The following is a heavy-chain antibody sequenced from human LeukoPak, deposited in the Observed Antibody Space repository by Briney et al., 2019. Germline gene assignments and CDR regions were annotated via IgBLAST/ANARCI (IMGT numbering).Heavy chain of an antibody. CDR3: ARDEYCSSTSCSPSYMDV. V-gene: IGHV4-61*02. CDR1: GGSISSGSYY. D-gene: IGHD2-2*01. Sequence: PSETLSLTCTVSGGSISSGSYYWSWIRQPAGKGLEWIGRIYTSGSTNYNPSLKSRVTISVDTSKNQFSLKLSSVTAADTAVYYCARDEYCSSTSCSPSYMDVWGKGTTVTVSS. J-gene: IGHJ6*03. CDR2: IYTSGST.